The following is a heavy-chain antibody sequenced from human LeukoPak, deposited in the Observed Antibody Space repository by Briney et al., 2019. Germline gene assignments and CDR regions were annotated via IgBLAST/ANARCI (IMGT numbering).Heavy chain of an antibody. D-gene: IGHD6-6*01. CDR2: IWYDGSNK. V-gene: IGHV3-33*08. J-gene: IGHJ5*02. CDR1: GFTFSAYA. Sequence: GGSLRLSCAASGFTFSAYAIHWVRQAPGKGLEWVAVIWYDGSNKYYADSVKGRFTISRDNSKNTLYLQMNSLRAEDTAVYYCAREPRGGSSSFNWFDPWGQGTLVTVSS. CDR3: AREPRGGSSSFNWFDP.